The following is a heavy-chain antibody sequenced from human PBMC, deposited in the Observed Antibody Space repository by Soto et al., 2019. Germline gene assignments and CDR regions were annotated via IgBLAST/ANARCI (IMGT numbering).Heavy chain of an antibody. CDR2: INPSGGST. Sequence: ASVKVSCKASGYTFTSYYMHWVRQAPGQGLEWMGIINPSGGSTSYAQKFQGRVTMTRDTSTSTVYMELSSLRSEDTAVYYCARWGYCSGGSCYLPPNYYYYYLDVWGKGTTVTVS. CDR3: ARWGYCSGGSCYLPPNYYYYYLDV. D-gene: IGHD2-15*01. V-gene: IGHV1-46*03. J-gene: IGHJ6*03. CDR1: GYTFTSYY.